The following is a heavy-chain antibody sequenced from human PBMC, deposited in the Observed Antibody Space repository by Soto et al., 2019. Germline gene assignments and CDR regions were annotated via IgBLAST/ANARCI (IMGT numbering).Heavy chain of an antibody. Sequence: QVQLVQSGAELKKPGASVKVSCKASGYMFVTYGINWVRQAPGQGLEWMGWISAYNGNTKYAQNLQGRVTMTTDAATSTAYMEMRSLRSDDTAVYYCARDLDGSGSYYTDYWGPGTLVTVSS. J-gene: IGHJ4*01. CDR1: GYMFVTYG. CDR3: ARDLDGSGSYYTDY. V-gene: IGHV1-18*01. CDR2: ISAYNGNT. D-gene: IGHD3-10*01.